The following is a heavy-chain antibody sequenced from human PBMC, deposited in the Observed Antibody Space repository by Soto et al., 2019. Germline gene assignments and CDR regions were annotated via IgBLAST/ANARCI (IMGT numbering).Heavy chain of an antibody. Sequence: QVQLVQSGAEEKKPGASVKVSCKASGYTFTSYAMHWVRQAPGQRLEWMGWINAGNGNTKYSQKFQGRVTITRDTTANTTYMVLSSLRSEDTAVYYCSRDVAAADYWGQETLVTDSS. CDR3: SRDVAAADY. V-gene: IGHV1-3*05. D-gene: IGHD6-13*01. CDR1: GYTFTSYA. CDR2: INAGNGNT. J-gene: IGHJ4*02.